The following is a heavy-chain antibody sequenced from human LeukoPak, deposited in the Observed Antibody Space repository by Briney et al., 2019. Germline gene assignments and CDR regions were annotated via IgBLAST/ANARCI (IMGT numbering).Heavy chain of an antibody. Sequence: ASVKVSCKASGYTFTGYYMHWVRQAPGQGLEWMGWINPNSGGTNYAQKFQGRVTMTRDTSISTAYMELSRLRSDDTAVCYCARDLFDYYDSSGLAYWGQGTLVTVSS. CDR2: INPNSGGT. D-gene: IGHD3-22*01. CDR3: ARDLFDYYDSSGLAY. CDR1: GYTFTGYY. V-gene: IGHV1-2*02. J-gene: IGHJ4*02.